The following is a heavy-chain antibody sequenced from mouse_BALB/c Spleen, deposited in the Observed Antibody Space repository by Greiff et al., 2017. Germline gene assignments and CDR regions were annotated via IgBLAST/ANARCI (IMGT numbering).Heavy chain of an antibody. CDR2: IDPSDSYT. CDR1: GYTFTSYW. J-gene: IGHJ2*01. Sequence: QVQLQQPGAELVKPGASVKMSCKASGYTFTSYWMHWVKQRPGQGLEWIGVIDPSDSYTSYNQKFKGKATLTVDTSSSTAYMQLSSLTSEDSAVYYCTRDRGNPYYFDYWGQGTTLTVSS. D-gene: IGHD2-1*01. CDR3: TRDRGNPYYFDY. V-gene: IGHV1S127*01.